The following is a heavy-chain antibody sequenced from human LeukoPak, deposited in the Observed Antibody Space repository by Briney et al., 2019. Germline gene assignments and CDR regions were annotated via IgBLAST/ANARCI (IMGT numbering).Heavy chain of an antibody. CDR2: IKQDGSEK. D-gene: IGHD3-22*01. Sequence: GGSLRLSCAASGFTFSSYWMSWVRQAPGKGLGWVANIKQDGSEKYYVDSVKGRFTISRDNSKNTLYLQMNSLRAEDTAVYYCASTDYYDSSGYYYEYFFQHWGQGTLVTVSS. V-gene: IGHV3-7*03. CDR1: GFTFSSYW. CDR3: ASTDYYDSSGYYYEYFFQH. J-gene: IGHJ1*01.